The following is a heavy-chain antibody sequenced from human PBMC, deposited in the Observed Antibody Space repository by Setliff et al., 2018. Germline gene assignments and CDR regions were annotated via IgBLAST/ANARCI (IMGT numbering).Heavy chain of an antibody. CDR2: INAGNGNT. Sequence: ASVKVSCKASGYTFTSYDMHWVRQAPGQRLEWMGWINAGNGNTKYSQKFQGRVTITRDTSASTAYMELSSLRSEDTAVYYCARNYYDSSGYEFPGWFDPWGQGTLVTVSS. CDR3: ARNYYDSSGYEFPGWFDP. D-gene: IGHD3-22*01. V-gene: IGHV1-3*01. J-gene: IGHJ5*02. CDR1: GYTFTSYD.